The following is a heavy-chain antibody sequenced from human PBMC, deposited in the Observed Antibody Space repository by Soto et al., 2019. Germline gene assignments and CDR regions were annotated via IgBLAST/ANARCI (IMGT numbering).Heavy chain of an antibody. V-gene: IGHV3-30*04. CDR1: GFTFSSYA. CDR2: ISYDGSNK. Sequence: GGYLRLSCAASGFTFSSYAMHWVRQAPGKGLEWVAVISYDGSNKYYADSVKGRFTISRDNSKNTLYLQMNSLRAEDTAVYYCARGDRANYFDYWGQGTLVTVSS. J-gene: IGHJ4*02. D-gene: IGHD3-16*02. CDR3: ARGDRANYFDY.